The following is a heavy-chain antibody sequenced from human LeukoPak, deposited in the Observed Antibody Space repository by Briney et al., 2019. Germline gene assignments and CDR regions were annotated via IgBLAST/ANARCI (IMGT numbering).Heavy chain of an antibody. CDR3: ARGHVGSYAYYYYYGMGV. V-gene: IGHV4-34*01. Sequence: SETLSLTCAVYGGSFSGYYWSWIRQPPKKGLEWLGEINHSGSTNYNPSLKSRVTISVDTSKNQFSLKVRSVTAADAAVYYCARGHVGSYAYYYYYGMGVWGQGTTVTVSS. J-gene: IGHJ6*02. CDR2: INHSGST. D-gene: IGHD2-8*01. CDR1: GGSFSGYY.